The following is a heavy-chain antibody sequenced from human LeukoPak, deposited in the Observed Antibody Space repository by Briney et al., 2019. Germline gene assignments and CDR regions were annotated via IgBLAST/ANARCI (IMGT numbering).Heavy chain of an antibody. J-gene: IGHJ4*02. Sequence: GGSLRLSCAASGFAFNTYSMNWVRQAPGKGLEWLSYISSSSSPIYYADSVKGRFTISRDNAKNSLYLQMNSLRDEDTAVYYCARDHYSRNDYWDQGTLVTVSS. V-gene: IGHV3-48*02. CDR3: ARDHYSRNDY. D-gene: IGHD6-13*01. CDR1: GFAFNTYS. CDR2: ISSSSSPI.